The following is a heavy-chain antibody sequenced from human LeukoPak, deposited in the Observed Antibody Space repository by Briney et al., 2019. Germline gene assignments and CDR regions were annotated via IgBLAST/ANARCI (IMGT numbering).Heavy chain of an antibody. CDR3: ARGPNSSSWYRFHYYYGMDV. D-gene: IGHD6-13*01. V-gene: IGHV4-59*12. CDR1: GGSISSYY. CDR2: IYYSGST. J-gene: IGHJ6*02. Sequence: SETLSLTCTVSGGSISSYYWSWIRQPPGKGLEWIGYIYYSGSTNYNPSLKSRVTISVDTSKNQFSLKLSSVTAADTAVYYCARGPNSSSWYRFHYYYGMDVWGQGTTVTVSS.